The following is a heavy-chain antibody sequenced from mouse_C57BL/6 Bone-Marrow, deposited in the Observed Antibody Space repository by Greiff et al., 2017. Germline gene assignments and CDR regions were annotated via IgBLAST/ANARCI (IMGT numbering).Heavy chain of an antibody. D-gene: IGHD3-1*01. Sequence: EVHLVESGGGLVKPGGSLKLSCAASGFTFSSYAMSWVRQTPEKRLEWVATISDGGSYTYYPDNVKGRFTISRDNAKNNLYLQKGHLKSEDTAMYYCARDGPPRNWGQSTTRTVSS. CDR3: ARDGPPRN. J-gene: IGHJ2*01. V-gene: IGHV5-4*01. CDR2: ISDGGSYT. CDR1: GFTFSSYA.